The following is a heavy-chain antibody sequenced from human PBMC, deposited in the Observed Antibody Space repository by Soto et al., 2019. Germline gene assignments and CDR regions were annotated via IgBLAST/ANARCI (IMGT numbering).Heavy chain of an antibody. CDR1: GGSFSGYY. CDR2: INHSGST. D-gene: IGHD6-13*01. J-gene: IGHJ6*02. V-gene: IGHV4-34*01. Sequence: SXTLSLTCAVYGGSFSGYYWSWIRQPPGKGLEWIGEINHSGSTNYNPSLKSRVTISVDTSKNQFSLKLSSVTAADTAVYYCAIAAADYYYYYGMDVWGQGTTVTVSS. CDR3: AIAAADYYYYYGMDV.